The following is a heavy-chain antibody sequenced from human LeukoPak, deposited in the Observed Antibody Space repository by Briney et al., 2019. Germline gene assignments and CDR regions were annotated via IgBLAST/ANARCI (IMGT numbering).Heavy chain of an antibody. CDR3: AKVLLRYDSSGYYGDY. Sequence: GGSPRLSCAAPGFTFCSVAISWGPPGPGEGVGWGSDISGSGGSTYYADSVKGRFTIYRDNSKNTLYLQMNSLRAEDTAVYYCAKVLLRYDSSGYYGDYWGQGTLVTVSS. CDR2: ISGSGGST. V-gene: IGHV3-23*01. D-gene: IGHD3-22*01. J-gene: IGHJ4*02. CDR1: GFTFCSVA.